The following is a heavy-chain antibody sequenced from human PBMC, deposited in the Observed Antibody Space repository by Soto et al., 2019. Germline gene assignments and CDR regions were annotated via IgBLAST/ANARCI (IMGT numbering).Heavy chain of an antibody. J-gene: IGHJ4*02. Sequence: SETLSLTCTVSGGSISSYYWSWIRQPPGKGLEWIGYIYYSGSTNYNPSLKSRVTISVDTSKNQFSLKLSSVTAADTAVYYCAREVLGYCSGGSCYAWPDYWGQGTLVTVSS. D-gene: IGHD2-15*01. CDR3: AREVLGYCSGGSCYAWPDY. V-gene: IGHV4-59*01. CDR1: GGSISSYY. CDR2: IYYSGST.